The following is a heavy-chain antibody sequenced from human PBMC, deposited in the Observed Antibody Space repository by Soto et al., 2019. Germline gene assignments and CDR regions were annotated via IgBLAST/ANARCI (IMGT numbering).Heavy chain of an antibody. CDR2: IILPFGTP. CDR3: VRGPDYEGYFDY. Sequence: ASVKVSCKASGTTFSNFAIGWVRQAPGQGLEWMGGIILPFGTPNYAQKFQGRVTISADESMTTAYMELRGLRSEDTAVYYCVRGPDYEGYFDYWGQGTLLTVSS. J-gene: IGHJ4*02. V-gene: IGHV1-69*13. CDR1: GTTFSNFA. D-gene: IGHD3-22*01.